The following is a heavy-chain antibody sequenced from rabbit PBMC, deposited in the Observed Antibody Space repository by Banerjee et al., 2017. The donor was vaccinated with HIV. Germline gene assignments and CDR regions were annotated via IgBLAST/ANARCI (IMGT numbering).Heavy chain of an antibody. D-gene: IGHD6-1*01. CDR1: GFSFGSSHY. V-gene: IGHV1S40*01. CDR3: ARDPYAAGAGYGYIDL. CDR2: IYAGSIGTT. J-gene: IGHJ4*01. Sequence: QSLEESGGDLVKPGASLTLTCTASGFSFGSSHYMCWVRQAPGKGLEWIGCIYAGSIGTTYYAIWAKGRFTISKTSSTTMTLQMTSLTAADTATYFCARDPYAAGAGYGYIDLWGQGTLVTVS.